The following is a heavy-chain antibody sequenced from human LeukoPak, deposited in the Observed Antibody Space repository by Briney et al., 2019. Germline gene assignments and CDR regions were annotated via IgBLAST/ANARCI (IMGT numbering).Heavy chain of an antibody. D-gene: IGHD3-3*01. J-gene: IGHJ5*02. Sequence: SETLSLTCAVYGGSFSGYYWSWIRQPPGKGLEWIGEINHSGSTNYNPSLKSRVTISVDTSKNQFSLKLSSVTAADTAVYYRARGAYYDFWSGYINWFDPWGQGTLVTVSS. V-gene: IGHV4-34*01. CDR3: ARGAYYDFWSGYINWFDP. CDR2: INHSGST. CDR1: GGSFSGYY.